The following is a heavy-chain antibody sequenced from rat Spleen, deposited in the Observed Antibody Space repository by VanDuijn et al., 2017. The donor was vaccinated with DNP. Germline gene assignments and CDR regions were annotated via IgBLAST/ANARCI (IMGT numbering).Heavy chain of an antibody. CDR2: INTRGSNT. CDR1: GFTFSDYH. CDR3: ATDRDYYDGSYYYVYNWFTY. Sequence: EVQLAESGGGLVQPGGSLKLSCAASGFTFSDYHMVWARQAPTKGLEWVASINTRGSNTYYRDSVKDRFTISRDNAKSTLYLQMDSLRSEDTATYYCATDRDYYDGSYYYVYNWFTYWGQGTLVTVSS. V-gene: IGHV5S23*01. D-gene: IGHD1-12*02. J-gene: IGHJ3*01.